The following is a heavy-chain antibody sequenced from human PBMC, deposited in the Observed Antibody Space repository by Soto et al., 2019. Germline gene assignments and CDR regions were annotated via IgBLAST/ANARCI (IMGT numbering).Heavy chain of an antibody. CDR3: ARVSLTPSTHFTYYDFWSGYYFRPHNKYYYYMDV. D-gene: IGHD3-3*01. CDR2: IYYSGST. CDR1: GGSISSGGYY. Sequence: SETLSLTCTVSGGSISSGGYYWSWIRQHPGKGLEWIGYIYYSGSTYYNPSLKSRVTISVDTSKNQFSLKLSSVTAADTAVYYCARVSLTPSTHFTYYDFWSGYYFRPHNKYYYYMDVWGKGTTVTVSS. J-gene: IGHJ6*03. V-gene: IGHV4-31*03.